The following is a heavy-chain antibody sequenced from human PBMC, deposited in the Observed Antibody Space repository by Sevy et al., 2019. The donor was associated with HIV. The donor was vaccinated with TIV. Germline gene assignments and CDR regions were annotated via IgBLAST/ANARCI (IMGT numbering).Heavy chain of an antibody. Sequence: EGSLRLSCAASGFSFSTYNMNWVRQAPGKGLEWVSYISSSSSTIYYADSVKGRFTISRDNAKNALYLQMNSLRDEDTAVYYCARKLREGYYFDYWGQGTLVTVSS. CDR1: GFSFSTYN. V-gene: IGHV3-48*02. D-gene: IGHD1-26*01. CDR2: ISSSSSTI. J-gene: IGHJ4*02. CDR3: ARKLREGYYFDY.